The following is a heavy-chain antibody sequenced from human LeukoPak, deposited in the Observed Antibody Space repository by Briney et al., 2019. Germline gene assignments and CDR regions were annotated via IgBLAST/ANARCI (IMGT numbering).Heavy chain of an antibody. CDR3: ARDPPNYYDSSGLYYFDY. D-gene: IGHD3-22*01. CDR2: INPSGGST. CDR1: GYTFTSYY. J-gene: IGHJ4*02. V-gene: IGHV1-46*01. Sequence: ASVKVSCKASGYTFTSYYMHWVRQAPGQGLEWMGIINPSGGSTSYAQKFQGRVTMTRDTSTNTVYMELSSLRSEDTAVYYCARDPPNYYDSSGLYYFDYWGQGTLVTVSS.